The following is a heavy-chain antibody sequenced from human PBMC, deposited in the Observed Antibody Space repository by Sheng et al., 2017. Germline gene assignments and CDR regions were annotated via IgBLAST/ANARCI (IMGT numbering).Heavy chain of an antibody. J-gene: IGHJ4*02. CDR3: ARANHCTGGVCSTRPDY. CDR2: INPNSGGT. D-gene: IGHD2-8*02. Sequence: QVQLVQSGAEVKKPGASVKVSCKASGYTFTGYYMHWVRQAPGQGLEWMGWINPNSGGTNYAQKFQGRVTMTRDTSISTAYMELSRLRSDDTAVYYCARANHCTGGVCSTRPDYWGQGTLVTVSS. CDR1: GYTFTGYY. V-gene: IGHV1-2*02.